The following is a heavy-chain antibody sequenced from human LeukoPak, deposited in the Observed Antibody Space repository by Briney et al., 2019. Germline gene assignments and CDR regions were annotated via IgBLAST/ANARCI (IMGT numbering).Heavy chain of an antibody. CDR1: GYTFSRYF. J-gene: IGHJ4*02. CDR2: INPNTGGT. CDR3: ARDQSYYDAGDQRFDY. D-gene: IGHD3-22*01. Sequence: ASVKLSCKASGYTFSRYFIHWVRQAPGLGLEWMGWINPNTGGTNYAQMFQGRVTMTRDTSISTAYMELSSLISDDTAVYYCARDQSYYDAGDQRFDYWGQGTLVTVSS. V-gene: IGHV1-2*02.